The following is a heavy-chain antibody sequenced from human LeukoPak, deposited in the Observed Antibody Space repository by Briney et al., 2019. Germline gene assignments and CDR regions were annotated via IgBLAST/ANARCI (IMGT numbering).Heavy chain of an antibody. Sequence: PGGSLRLSCAASGFTFSSYSMSWVRQAPGKGLEWGSSISSSSSYIYYADSVKGRFTISADNAKNSLYLQMNSLRAEDTAVYYCARGGYSSSWGAFDIWGQGTMVTVSS. D-gene: IGHD6-13*01. V-gene: IGHV3-21*01. J-gene: IGHJ3*02. CDR1: GFTFSSYS. CDR2: ISSSSSYI. CDR3: ARGGYSSSWGAFDI.